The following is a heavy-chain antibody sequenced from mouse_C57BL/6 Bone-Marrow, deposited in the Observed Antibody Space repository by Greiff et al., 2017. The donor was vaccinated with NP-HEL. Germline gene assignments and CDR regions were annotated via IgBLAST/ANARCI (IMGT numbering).Heavy chain of an antibody. CDR3: AREDYYGSTYVGAMDY. CDR2: INPNNGGT. J-gene: IGHJ4*01. CDR1: GYTFTDYY. Sequence: EVQLQQSGPELVKPGASVKISCKASGYTFTDYYMNWVKQSHGKSLEWIGDINPNNGGTSYNQKFKGKATLTVDKSSSPAYMELRSLTSEDSAVYYCAREDYYGSTYVGAMDYWGQGTSVTVSS. D-gene: IGHD1-1*01. V-gene: IGHV1-26*01.